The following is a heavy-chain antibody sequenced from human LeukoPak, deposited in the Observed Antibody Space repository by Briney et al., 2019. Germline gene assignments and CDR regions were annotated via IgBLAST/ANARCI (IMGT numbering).Heavy chain of an antibody. CDR1: GGSISSGSYY. V-gene: IGHV4-61*02. J-gene: IGHJ4*02. D-gene: IGHD3-3*01. CDR3: ARLRFLEWEGYYFDY. CDR2: IYTSGST. Sequence: PSETLSLTCTVSGGSISSGSYYWSWIRQPAGKGLEWIGRIYTSGSTNYNPSLKRRVTISVDTSKNQFSLKLSSVTAADTAVYYCARLRFLEWEGYYFDYWGQGTLVTVSS.